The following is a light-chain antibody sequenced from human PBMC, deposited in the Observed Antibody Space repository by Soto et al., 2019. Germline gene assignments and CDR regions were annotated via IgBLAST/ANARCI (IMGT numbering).Light chain of an antibody. J-gene: IGKJ4*02. CDR1: QSVSTN. CDR2: AAS. V-gene: IGKV3-15*01. Sequence: VMTQSSATPSVSPVPRPTLSCRSSQSVSTNLAWYQQKPGQAPRLLIYAASTRATGIPARFSGSGSGTEFTLTIRSLQSEDLAVYYCQQYHDFPPLTFGRGTKVDIK. CDR3: QQYHDFPPLT.